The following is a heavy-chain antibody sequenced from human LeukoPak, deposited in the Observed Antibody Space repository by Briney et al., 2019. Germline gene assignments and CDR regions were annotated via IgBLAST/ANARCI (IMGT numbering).Heavy chain of an antibody. Sequence: SETLSLTCTVSGGSISSYYWSWIRQPPGKGLEWIGSIYYSGSTYYNPSLKSRVTISVDTSKNQFPLKLSSVTAADTAVYYCARDKTVGAHGFDYWGQGTLVTVSS. CDR2: IYYSGST. V-gene: IGHV4-59*12. CDR3: ARDKTVGAHGFDY. J-gene: IGHJ4*02. CDR1: GGSISSYY. D-gene: IGHD1-26*01.